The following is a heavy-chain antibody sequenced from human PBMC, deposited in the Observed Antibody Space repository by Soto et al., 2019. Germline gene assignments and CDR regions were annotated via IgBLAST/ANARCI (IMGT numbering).Heavy chain of an antibody. D-gene: IGHD2-8*02. V-gene: IGHV4-61*01. CDR1: GGSVSRGSYY. J-gene: IGHJ4*02. CDR3: AREGVVHAMAKGIVDY. Sequence: SETLSLTCTVSGGSVSRGSYYWSWIRQPPGKGLEWIGYIYYSGSTNYIPALKSRVTISVDTSKNQFSLKLSSVTAADTAVYYCAREGVVHAMAKGIVDYWGQGTLVTVSS. CDR2: IYYSGST.